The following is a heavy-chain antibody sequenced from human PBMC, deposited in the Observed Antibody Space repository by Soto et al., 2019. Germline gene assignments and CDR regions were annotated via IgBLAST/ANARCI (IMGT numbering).Heavy chain of an antibody. V-gene: IGHV4-34*01. D-gene: IGHD6-6*01. J-gene: IGHJ4*02. Sequence: SEILSLTCAVYGGSFSGYYWSWIRQPPGKGLEWIGEINHSGSTNYNPSLKSRVTISVDTSKNQFSLKLSSVTAADTAVYYCARGLYSSSSPDYWGQGTLVTVSS. CDR3: ARGLYSSSSPDY. CDR2: INHSGST. CDR1: GGSFSGYY.